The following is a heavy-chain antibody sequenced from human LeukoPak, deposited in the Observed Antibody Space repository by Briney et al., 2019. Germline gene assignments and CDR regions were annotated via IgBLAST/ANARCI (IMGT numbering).Heavy chain of an antibody. CDR2: IAQDGGDK. CDR3: ARGHSGHVY. J-gene: IGHJ4*02. CDR1: GFIFSISM. D-gene: IGHD5-12*01. V-gene: IGHV3-7*04. Sequence: PGGSLRLSCAASGFIFSISMMNWVRQAPGKGLEWVANIAQDGGDKYYVGSVRGRFTISRDNAKNSLYLQMNSLRAEDTAIYYCARGHSGHVYWGQGTLVTVSS.